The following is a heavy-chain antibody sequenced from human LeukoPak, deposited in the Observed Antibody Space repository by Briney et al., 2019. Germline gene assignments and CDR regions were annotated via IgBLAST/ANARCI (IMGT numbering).Heavy chain of an antibody. CDR1: GGSISSYY. D-gene: IGHD3-22*01. V-gene: IGHV4-4*09. CDR2: IYTSGST. J-gene: IGHJ4*02. Sequence: SETLSLTCTVPGGSISSYYWSWIRQPPGKGLEWIGYIYTSGSTNYNPSLKSRVTISVDTSKNQFSLKLSSVTAADTAVYYCVGGYYYDSSGHPSHFDYWGQGTLVTVSS. CDR3: VGGYYYDSSGHPSHFDY.